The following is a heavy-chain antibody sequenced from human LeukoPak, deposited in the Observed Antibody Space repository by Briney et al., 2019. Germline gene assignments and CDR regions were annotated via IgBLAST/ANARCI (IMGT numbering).Heavy chain of an antibody. V-gene: IGHV3-30-3*01. CDR3: ARVWQQWLAIDAFDI. D-gene: IGHD6-19*01. Sequence: GGSLRLSCAASGFTFSSYAMHWVRQAPGKGLEWVAVISYDGSNKYYADSVKGRFTISRDNSKNTLYLQMNSLRAEDTAVYYCARVWQQWLAIDAFDIWGQGTMVTVSS. CDR1: GFTFSSYA. CDR2: ISYDGSNK. J-gene: IGHJ3*02.